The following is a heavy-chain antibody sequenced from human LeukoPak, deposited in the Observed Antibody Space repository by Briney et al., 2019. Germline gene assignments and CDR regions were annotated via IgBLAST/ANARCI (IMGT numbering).Heavy chain of an antibody. Sequence: PGGSLRLSCAASGFTFNTYAMSWVRQTPGKGLERVAAISGSNPGTYHASSVRGRFTISRDNSKNTLHLQMNGLRAEDAAIYYCAKASVGHCSGAFCYHFDSWGQGTLVTVSS. CDR3: AKASVGHCSGAFCYHFDS. CDR1: GFTFNTYA. J-gene: IGHJ4*02. CDR2: ISGSNPGT. D-gene: IGHD2-15*01. V-gene: IGHV3-23*01.